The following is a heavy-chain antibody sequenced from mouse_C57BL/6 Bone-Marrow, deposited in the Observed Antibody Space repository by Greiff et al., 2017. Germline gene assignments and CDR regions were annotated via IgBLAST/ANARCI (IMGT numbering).Heavy chain of an antibody. CDR1: YTFSRRVH. J-gene: IGHJ2*01. CDR2: GQGLEWIG. CDR3: SEYSAGYYCAWIYDGYLDYCDY. D-gene: IGHD2-3*01. V-gene: IGHV1-87*01. Sequence: VHLVESGPELARPWASVKISCQAFYTFSRRVHFAIRDTNYWMQWVKQRPGQGLEWIGAIYPGNGDTSSNQKFKGKATLTADKSSSTAYMQLSTLTSEYSAGYYCAWIYDGYLDYCDYGGQGTTLTVSS.